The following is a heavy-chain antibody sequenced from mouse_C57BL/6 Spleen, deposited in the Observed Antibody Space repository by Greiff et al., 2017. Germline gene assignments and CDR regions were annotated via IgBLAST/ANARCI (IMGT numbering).Heavy chain of an antibody. CDR1: GFTFSDYY. V-gene: IGHV5-12*01. J-gene: IGHJ3*01. Sequence: EVKLMESGGGLVQPGGSLKLSCAASGFTFSDYYMYWVRQTPEKRLAWVAYISNGGGSTYYPDTVKGRFTISRDNAKNTLYLQMSRLKSEDTAMYYCARRGKRAWFAYWGQGTLVTVSA. CDR2: ISNGGGST. CDR3: ARRGKRAWFAY.